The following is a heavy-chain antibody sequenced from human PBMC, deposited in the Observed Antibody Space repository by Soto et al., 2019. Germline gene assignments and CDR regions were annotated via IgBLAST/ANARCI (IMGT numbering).Heavy chain of an antibody. CDR3: ARNIAARPGYYYYDGMDV. Sequence: ASVKVSCKASGYTFTSYYMHWVRQAPGQGLEWMGIINPSGGSTSYAQKLQGRVTMTRDTSTSTVYMELSSLRSEDTAVYYCARNIAARPGYYYYDGMDVWGQGTTVTVSS. J-gene: IGHJ6*02. CDR2: INPSGGST. D-gene: IGHD6-6*01. V-gene: IGHV1-46*01. CDR1: GYTFTSYY.